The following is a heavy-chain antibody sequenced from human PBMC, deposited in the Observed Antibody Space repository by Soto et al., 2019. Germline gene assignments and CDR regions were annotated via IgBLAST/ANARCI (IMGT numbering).Heavy chain of an antibody. V-gene: IGHV3-48*02. CDR1: AFTFSSCS. D-gene: IGHD2-8*02. Sequence: PGGSLRLSCASSAFTFSSCSMNWVRQAPGKGLEWVSFISGSGDTKYYADSVKGRFTISRDNAKNSLYLQMSSLRDEDTAVYYCAKYCSGDVCFDYWGQGTLVTVSS. J-gene: IGHJ4*02. CDR3: AKYCSGDVCFDY. CDR2: ISGSGDTK.